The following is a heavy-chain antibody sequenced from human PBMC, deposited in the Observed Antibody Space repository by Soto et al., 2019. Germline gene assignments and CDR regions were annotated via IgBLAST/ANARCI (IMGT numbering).Heavy chain of an antibody. CDR1: GGTFSSYA. Sequence: QVQLVQSGAEVKKPGSSVKVSCKASGGTFSSYAISWVRQAPGQGLEWMGGIIPIFGTANYAQKFQGRVTLTADESTSTADMELSSLRSEDTAVYYCARSGFPGIAAYWGQGTLVTVSS. V-gene: IGHV1-69*12. D-gene: IGHD6-13*01. J-gene: IGHJ4*02. CDR2: IIPIFGTA. CDR3: ARSGFPGIAAY.